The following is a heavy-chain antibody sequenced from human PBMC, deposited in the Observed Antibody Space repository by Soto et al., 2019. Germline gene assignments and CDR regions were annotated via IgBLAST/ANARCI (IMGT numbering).Heavy chain of an antibody. CDR3: ARDGHGMDV. V-gene: IGHV4-61*01. CDR1: RGSVSSGSYN. Sequence: PSETLSLTCTVSRGSVSSGSYNWSWVRKPPGKGLEWIGNIFFTGSTHYNPSLENRVTLSVDTSRNQFSLTVTSVTAADTAVYYCARDGHGMDVWGQGTTVTVSS. J-gene: IGHJ6*02. CDR2: IFFTGST.